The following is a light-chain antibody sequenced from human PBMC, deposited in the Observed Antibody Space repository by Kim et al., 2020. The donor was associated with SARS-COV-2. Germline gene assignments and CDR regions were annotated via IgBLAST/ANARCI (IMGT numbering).Light chain of an antibody. CDR1: SRHSSYA. J-gene: IGLJ7*01. CDR3: QTWDTGIQI. Sequence: QLVLTQSPSASASLGASFRLTCTLSSRHSSYAIAWHQQQPEKGPRHLLRVTSDGNLIKGDGIPDRFSGSRSGAERYLTISSLQSEDEADYYCQTWDTGIQIFGGGTQLTVL. CDR2: VTSDGNL. V-gene: IGLV4-69*01.